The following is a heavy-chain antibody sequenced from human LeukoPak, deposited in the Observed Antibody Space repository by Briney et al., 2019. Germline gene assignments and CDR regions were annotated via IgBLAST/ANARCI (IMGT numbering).Heavy chain of an antibody. CDR1: GYPFTSYD. J-gene: IGHJ4*02. CDR2: INPSGGST. CDR3: ARDQGPESGYIFDY. Sequence: ASGKLCCKASGYPFTSYDMHWVRQAPGQGLEWRGIINPSGGSTSYAQKFQGRVTMTRDTSTSTVYMELSSLRSEDTAVYYCARDQGPESGYIFDYWGQGTLVTVSS. V-gene: IGHV1-46*01. D-gene: IGHD3-22*01.